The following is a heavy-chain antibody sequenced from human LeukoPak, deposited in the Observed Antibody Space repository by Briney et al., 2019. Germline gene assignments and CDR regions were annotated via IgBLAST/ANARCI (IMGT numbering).Heavy chain of an antibody. CDR3: ATSILTGYYNPYYGMDV. CDR1: GYTLTELS. Sequence: ASVKVSCKVSGYTLTELSMHWVRQAPGKGREGRRGFDPEDGETIYPQKFQGRVTMTEDTSTDTAYMELSSLRSEDTAVYYCATSILTGYYNPYYGMDVWGQGTTVTVSS. D-gene: IGHD3-9*01. J-gene: IGHJ6*02. CDR2: FDPEDGET. V-gene: IGHV1-24*01.